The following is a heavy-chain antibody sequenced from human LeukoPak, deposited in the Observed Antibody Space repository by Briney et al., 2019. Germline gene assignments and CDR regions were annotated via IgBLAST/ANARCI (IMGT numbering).Heavy chain of an antibody. J-gene: IGHJ6*02. D-gene: IGHD5-18*01. CDR1: GFTFSSYA. Sequence: GGSLRLSCAASGFTFSSYAMSWVRQAPGKGLEWVSAISGSGGSTYYADSVKGRFTISRDNSKNTLYLQMNCLRAEDTAVYYCAKGGQIQLWSYYYGMDVWGQGTTVTVSS. CDR3: AKGGQIQLWSYYYGMDV. V-gene: IGHV3-23*01. CDR2: ISGSGGST.